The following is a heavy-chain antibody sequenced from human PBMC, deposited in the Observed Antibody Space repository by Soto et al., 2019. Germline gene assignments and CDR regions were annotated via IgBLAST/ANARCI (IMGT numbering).Heavy chain of an antibody. V-gene: IGHV1-69*13. J-gene: IGHJ4*02. D-gene: IGHD6-6*01. CDR3: ARVGQLVSGFDY. Sequence: SVKVSCKASGGTFSSYAISWVRQAPGQGLEWMGGIIPIFGTANYAQKFQGRVTITADESTSTAYMELSSLRSEDTAVYYCARVGQLVSGFDYWGQGTLVTVSS. CDR1: GGTFSSYA. CDR2: IIPIFGTA.